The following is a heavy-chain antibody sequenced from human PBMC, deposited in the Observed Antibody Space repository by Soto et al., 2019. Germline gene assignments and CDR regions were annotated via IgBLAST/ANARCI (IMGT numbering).Heavy chain of an antibody. CDR1: GFTFSSYA. J-gene: IGHJ4*02. CDR2: ISGSGGST. V-gene: IGHV3-23*01. Sequence: PGGSLRLSCAASGFTFSSYAMSWVRQAPGKGLEWVSAISGSGGSTYYADSVKGRFTISRDNSKNTLYLQMNSLRAEDTAVYYCAKDPVNTMIVVVITEPQHWGQGTLVTVSS. CDR3: AKDPVNTMIVVVITEPQH. D-gene: IGHD3-22*01.